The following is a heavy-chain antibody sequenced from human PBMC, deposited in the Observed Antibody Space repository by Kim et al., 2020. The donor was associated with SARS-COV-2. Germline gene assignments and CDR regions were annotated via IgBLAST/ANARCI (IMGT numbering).Heavy chain of an antibody. D-gene: IGHD2-21*02. J-gene: IGHJ1*01. CDR2: ISGSGGST. V-gene: IGHV3-23*01. CDR3: AKIPTSLSVLLRGYFQH. CDR1: GFTFSSYA. Sequence: GGSLRLSCAASGFTFSSYAMSWVRQAPGKGLEWVSAISGSGGSTYYADSVKGRFTISRDNSKNTLYLQMNSLRAEDTAVYYCAKIPTSLSVLLRGYFQHWGQGTLVTVSS.